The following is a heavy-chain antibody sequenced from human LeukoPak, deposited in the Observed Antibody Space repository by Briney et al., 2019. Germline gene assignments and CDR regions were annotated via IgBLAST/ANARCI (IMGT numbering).Heavy chain of an antibody. CDR3: ARDGITMRILEY. D-gene: IGHD3-10*01. J-gene: IGHJ4*02. CDR2: IKQDGSEK. Sequence: PGGSLRLSCEASGFTFSSYWMTWVRQAPGKGLEWVANIKQDGSEKHDVDSVKGRFTISSDNTKNSVYLQMDSLRAEDTAVYYCARDGITMRILEYWGQGTLVTVSS. V-gene: IGHV3-7*01. CDR1: GFTFSSYW.